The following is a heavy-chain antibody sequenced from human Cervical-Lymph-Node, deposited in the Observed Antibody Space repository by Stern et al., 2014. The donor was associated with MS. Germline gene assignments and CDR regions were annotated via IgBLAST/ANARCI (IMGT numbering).Heavy chain of an antibody. V-gene: IGHV1-69*18. Sequence: VQLVESGAEVKKPGSSVKVSCKASGGTSRRYAISWVRQAPGQGLEWMGMIIPISGTASYAQKFKGRVTITADESTSTAYMELSSLRSDDTAVYYCARGGRAVAAWYDPWGQGTLVTVSS. CDR3: ARGGRAVAAWYDP. CDR2: IIPISGTA. CDR1: GGTSRRYA. D-gene: IGHD6-19*01. J-gene: IGHJ5*02.